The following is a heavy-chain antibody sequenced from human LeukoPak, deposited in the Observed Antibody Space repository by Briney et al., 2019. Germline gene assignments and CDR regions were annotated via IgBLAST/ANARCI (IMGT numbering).Heavy chain of an antibody. CDR3: ARLGPYGDDTYYMDV. D-gene: IGHD4-17*01. V-gene: IGHV4-4*09. CDR1: GGSISRYY. J-gene: IGHJ6*03. CDR2: MSSSGST. Sequence: SETLSLTCTVSGGSISRYYWSWIRQPPGKGLEWIGYMSSSGSTNYNPSLMSRVTISVDTSKNQFSLKLSSVTAADTAVYYCARLGPYGDDTYYMDVWGKGTTVTVSS.